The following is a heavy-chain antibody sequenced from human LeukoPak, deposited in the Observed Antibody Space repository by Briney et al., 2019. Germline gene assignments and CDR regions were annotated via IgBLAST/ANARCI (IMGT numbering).Heavy chain of an antibody. CDR2: IRYDGSDK. D-gene: IGHD3-3*01. J-gene: IGHJ3*02. Sequence: GGPLRLSCAASGFTFSSYGMHWVRQAPGKGLEWVAFIRYDGSDKYYADSAKGRFTISRDNSKNTLYLQINSLRAEDTAVYYCARAVVYDFWSGLDAFDIWGQGTMVTVSS. CDR3: ARAVVYDFWSGLDAFDI. CDR1: GFTFSSYG. V-gene: IGHV3-30*02.